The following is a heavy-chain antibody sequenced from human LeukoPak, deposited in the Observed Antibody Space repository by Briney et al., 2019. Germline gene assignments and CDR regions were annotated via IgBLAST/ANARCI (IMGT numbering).Heavy chain of an antibody. D-gene: IGHD3-22*01. CDR2: INPNSGGT. CDR1: GYTFTGYY. Sequence: GASVKVSCKASGYTFTGYYMHWVRQAPGQGLGWMGWINPNSGGTNYAQKFQGRVTMTRDTSISTAYMELSRLRSDDTAVYYCASLGAPFEEGGYYFDYWGQGTLVTVSS. V-gene: IGHV1-2*02. J-gene: IGHJ4*02. CDR3: ASLGAPFEEGGYYFDY.